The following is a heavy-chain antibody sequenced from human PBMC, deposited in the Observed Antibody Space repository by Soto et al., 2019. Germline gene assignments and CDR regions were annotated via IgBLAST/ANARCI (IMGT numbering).Heavy chain of an antibody. Sequence: EVQLVESGGGLVQTGGSLRLSCVASGFTFRNYWMSWLRQAPGKGLEWVANTNQDGRERYSVDSVKGRFTISRDNAKNSIHLQMNSLRAEDTAVYYCARDGSGYSTDWGQGTLVTVSS. V-gene: IGHV3-7*01. CDR1: GFTFRNYW. CDR3: ARDGSGYSTD. CDR2: TNQDGRER. J-gene: IGHJ4*02. D-gene: IGHD5-18*01.